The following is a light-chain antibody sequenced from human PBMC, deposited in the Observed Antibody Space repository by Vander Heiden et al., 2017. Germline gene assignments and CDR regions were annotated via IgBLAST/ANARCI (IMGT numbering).Light chain of an antibody. CDR2: EVS. V-gene: IGLV2-23*02. CDR1: SSDVGSYNL. J-gene: IGLJ2*01. Sequence: QSALTQPASVSGSPGKSNTISCTGTSSDVGSYNLVSWYQQHPGKAPKLMIYEVSKRPSGVSNLFSGSKSGNTASLTISGLQAEDEADYYCCSYAGSSTVVFGGGTKLTVL. CDR3: CSYAGSSTVV.